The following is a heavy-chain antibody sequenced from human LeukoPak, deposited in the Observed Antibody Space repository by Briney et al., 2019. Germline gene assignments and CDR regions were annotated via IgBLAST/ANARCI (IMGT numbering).Heavy chain of an antibody. Sequence: SETLSLTCTVSGGSLSSYYWSWIRQPAGKGLEWIGRIYPSGNTNYNPSLKSRVTMSVDTSKNQFSLKLSSVTAADTAVYYCARDWPRLRWSLDYWGQGTLVTVSS. CDR1: GGSLSSYY. J-gene: IGHJ4*02. CDR3: ARDWPRLRWSLDY. V-gene: IGHV4-4*07. CDR2: IYPSGNT. D-gene: IGHD4-23*01.